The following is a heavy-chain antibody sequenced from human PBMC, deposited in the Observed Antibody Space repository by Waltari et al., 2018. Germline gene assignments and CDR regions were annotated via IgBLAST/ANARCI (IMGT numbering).Heavy chain of an antibody. Sequence: QVQLVQSGAEVKKPGASVKVSCKASGYTFTSYAMHWGRQAPGQRLEWMGWINAGNGNTKYSQKFQGRVTITRDTSASTAYMELSSLRSEDTAVYYCATVGATDAFDIWGQGTMVTVSS. J-gene: IGHJ3*02. CDR2: INAGNGNT. CDR1: GYTFTSYA. CDR3: ATVGATDAFDI. V-gene: IGHV1-3*01. D-gene: IGHD1-26*01.